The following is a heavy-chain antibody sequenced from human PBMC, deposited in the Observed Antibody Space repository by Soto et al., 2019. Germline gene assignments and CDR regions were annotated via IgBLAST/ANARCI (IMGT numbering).Heavy chain of an antibody. V-gene: IGHV4-59*01. D-gene: IGHD1-7*01. CDR2: IYYSVST. J-gene: IGHJ5*02. CDR3: ARTSSRGTGTTTIDDWFDP. Sequence: QVQLQESGPGLVKPSETLSFTCTVSGGSISSYYWSWIRQPPGKGLEWMGYIYYSVSTNYNPYLKSRVTTSADTSKNQLSLKLSCVTAADTAVYYCARTSSRGTGTTTIDDWFDPWGQGTEVTVSS. CDR1: GGSISSYY.